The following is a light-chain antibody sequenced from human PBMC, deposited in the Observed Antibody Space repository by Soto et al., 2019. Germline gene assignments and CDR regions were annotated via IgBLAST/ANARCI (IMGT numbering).Light chain of an antibody. V-gene: IGLV2-14*01. CDR1: SSDVGGYNY. J-gene: IGLJ3*02. CDR2: EVS. Sequence: QSALTQPASVSGSPGQSITISCTGTSSDVGGYNYVSWYQQHPGKAPKLMIYEVSNRPSGVSNRFSGSKSANTASLTISGLQAEDEADYYCSSYTFSSTLVFGGGTQLTVL. CDR3: SSYTFSSTLV.